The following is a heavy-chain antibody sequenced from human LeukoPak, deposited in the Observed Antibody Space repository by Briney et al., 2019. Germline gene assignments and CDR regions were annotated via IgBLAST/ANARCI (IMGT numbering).Heavy chain of an antibody. D-gene: IGHD2-15*01. Sequence: AETLSLTCAVYGGSFSGYYWSWIGQPPGKGLEWIGEINHSGSTNYNPSLKRRVTISVDTSKNQFSLKLSSVTAADTAVYYCARDGGGSCSPWSYYYYHMDVWGKGTTVTVSS. CDR2: INHSGST. V-gene: IGHV4-34*01. CDR3: ARDGGGSCSPWSYYYYHMDV. CDR1: GGSFSGYY. J-gene: IGHJ6*03.